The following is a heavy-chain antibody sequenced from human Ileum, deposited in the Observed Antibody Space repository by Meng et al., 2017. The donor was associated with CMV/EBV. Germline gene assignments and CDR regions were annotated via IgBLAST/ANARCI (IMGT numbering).Heavy chain of an antibody. CDR3: ARGGGSPLWGY. CDR1: GGSFSGYY. CDR2: INHSGST. J-gene: IGHJ4*02. V-gene: IGHV4-34*01. D-gene: IGHD1-26*01. Sequence: SETLSLTCAAYGGSFSGYYWSWIRQPPGKGLEWIGEINHSGSTNYNPSLKSRDTISVDTSKNQFSLKLSTVTAADTAVYYCARGGGSPLWGYWGQGTLVTVSS.